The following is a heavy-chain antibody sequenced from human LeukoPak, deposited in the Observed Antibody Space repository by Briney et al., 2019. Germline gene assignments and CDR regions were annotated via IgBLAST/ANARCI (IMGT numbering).Heavy chain of an antibody. CDR2: INPSSGSP. J-gene: IGHJ5*02. V-gene: IGHV1-46*01. D-gene: IGHD1-7*01. CDR3: ARDRGRTMLVDH. CDR1: GYTFTSNY. Sequence: ASVKVSFKASGYTFTSNYMHWVRQAPGQGLEWMGMINPSSGSPRYAKTVQGRVTMTRDTSTSTVYMEMSSLRSEDTAVYYCARDRGRTMLVDHWGQGTLVTVSS.